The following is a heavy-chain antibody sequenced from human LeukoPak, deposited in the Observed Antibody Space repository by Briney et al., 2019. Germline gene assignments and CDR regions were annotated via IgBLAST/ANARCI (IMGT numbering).Heavy chain of an antibody. CDR1: GFTFSSYS. J-gene: IGHJ4*02. Sequence: GGSLRLSCAASGFTFSSYSMNWVRQAPGKGLEWVSSISSSSSYIYYADSVKGRFTISRDNAKNSLYLQMDSLRAEDTAVYYCARRGIAARSGIDYWGQGTLVTVSS. CDR3: ARRGIAARSGIDY. CDR2: ISSSSSYI. V-gene: IGHV3-21*01. D-gene: IGHD6-6*01.